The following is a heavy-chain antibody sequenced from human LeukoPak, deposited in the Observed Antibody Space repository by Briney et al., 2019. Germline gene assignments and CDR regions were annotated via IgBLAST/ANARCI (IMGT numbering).Heavy chain of an antibody. CDR2: INREGNEK. Sequence: GGSLRLSCATFGFAFSDYWMTWVRQAPGKGLEWVANINREGNEKYYVDSVKGRFTISRDNAKNSVDLQMDSLRVEDTAVYYCARVGTWELQRVFDFWGQGTLVTVSS. J-gene: IGHJ4*02. V-gene: IGHV3-7*01. D-gene: IGHD1-26*01. CDR3: ARVGTWELQRVFDF. CDR1: GFAFSDYW.